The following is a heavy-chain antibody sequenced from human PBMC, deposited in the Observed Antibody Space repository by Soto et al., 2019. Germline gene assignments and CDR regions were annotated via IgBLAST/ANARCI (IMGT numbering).Heavy chain of an antibody. D-gene: IGHD2-15*01. V-gene: IGHV3-7*01. CDR2: IKPDGTET. Sequence: EVQLVESGGGLVQPGGSLRLSCAASGFTFNYWMTWVRQAPGQGLECVANIKPDGTETFYVDSVKGRFTISRDNAKNSLYLQMNSLRAEDTAVYYCAREGRLLGAFDIWGQGTMVTVSA. J-gene: IGHJ3*02. CDR1: GFTFNYW. CDR3: AREGRLLGAFDI.